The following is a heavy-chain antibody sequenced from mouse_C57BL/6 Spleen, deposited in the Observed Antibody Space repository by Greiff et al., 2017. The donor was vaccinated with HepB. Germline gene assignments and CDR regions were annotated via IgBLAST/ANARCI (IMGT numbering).Heavy chain of an antibody. CDR2: IYPGSGST. D-gene: IGHD2-1*01. V-gene: IGHV1-55*01. Sequence: VQLQQPGAELVKPGASVKMSCKASGYTFTSYWITWVKQRPGQGLEWIGDIYPGSGSTNYNEKFKSKATLTVDTSSSTAYMQLSSLTSEDSAVYYCEREGYGTWYFDVWGTGTKVTVSS. CDR3: EREGYGTWYFDV. J-gene: IGHJ1*03. CDR1: GYTFTSYW.